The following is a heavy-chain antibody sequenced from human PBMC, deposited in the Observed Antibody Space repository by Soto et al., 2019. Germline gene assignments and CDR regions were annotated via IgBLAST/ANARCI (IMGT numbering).Heavy chain of an antibody. D-gene: IGHD3-22*01. CDR2: INAGNGNT. CDR1: GYTFTSYA. J-gene: IGHJ4*02. Sequence: QVQLVQSGAEEKKPGASVQVSCKASGYTFTSYAMHWVRQAPGQRLEWMGWINAGNGNTKYSQKFQGRVTITSDTSAGTAYMELSSLRSEDTAVYYCARSSGYYLIDDYWGQGTLVTVSS. CDR3: ARSSGYYLIDDY. V-gene: IGHV1-3*05.